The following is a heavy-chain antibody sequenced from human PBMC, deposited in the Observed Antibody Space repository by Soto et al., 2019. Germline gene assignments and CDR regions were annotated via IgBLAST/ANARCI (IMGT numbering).Heavy chain of an antibody. CDR1: CGSISSYY. Sequence: PSATLSLTCTFSCGSISSYYWSWIRQPAGKGLEWIGRIYTTGSTNYNPSLKSRVTMSVDTSKNHFSLKLTSVTAADTAVYYCARVGMVGTVLGSWFDPWGQGALVTVSS. V-gene: IGHV4-4*07. D-gene: IGHD6-19*01. CDR3: ARVGMVGTVLGSWFDP. CDR2: IYTTGST. J-gene: IGHJ5*02.